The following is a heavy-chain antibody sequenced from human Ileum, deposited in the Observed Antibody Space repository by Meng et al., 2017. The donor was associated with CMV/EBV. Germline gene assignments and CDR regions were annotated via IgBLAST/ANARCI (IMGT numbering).Heavy chain of an antibody. CDR2: MNPNTGNT. CDR1: GYTFISYD. V-gene: IGHV1-8*01. CDR3: ARVESCNDNRCYTGGYYYTLDV. J-gene: IGHJ6*02. D-gene: IGHD2-2*02. Sequence: ASVKVSCKASGYTFISYDINWVRQATGQGLEWMGWMNPNTGNTGYAQKFQARVTMTRDNSTSTAYMELDSLRSEDTAVYYCARVESCNDNRCYTGGYYYTLDVWGQGTAVTVSS.